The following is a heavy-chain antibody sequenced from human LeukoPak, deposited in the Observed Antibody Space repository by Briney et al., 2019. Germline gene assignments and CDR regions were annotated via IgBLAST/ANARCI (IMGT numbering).Heavy chain of an antibody. Sequence: GGSLRLSCAASGFTFSNAWMSWVRQAPGKGLEWVGRIKSKTDGGTTDYAAPVKGRFTTSRDDSKNTLYLQMNSLKTEDTAVYYCTTGLMITFGGVIVSTDYWGQGTLVTVSS. CDR2: IKSKTDGGTT. V-gene: IGHV3-15*01. J-gene: IGHJ4*02. CDR1: GFTFSNAW. CDR3: TTGLMITFGGVIVSTDY. D-gene: IGHD3-16*02.